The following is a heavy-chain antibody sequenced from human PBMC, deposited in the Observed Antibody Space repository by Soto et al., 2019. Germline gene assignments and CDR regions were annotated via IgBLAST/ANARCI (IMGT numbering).Heavy chain of an antibody. CDR2: INAGNGNT. J-gene: IGHJ3*02. CDR1: GYTFTSYA. Sequence: ASVKVSCKASGYTFTSYAMHWVRQAPGQRLEWMGWINAGNGNTKYSQRFQGRVTITRDTSASTAYMELSSLRSEDTAVYYCATGGLRYARSDAFDIWGQGTIVTVSS. D-gene: IGHD1-1*01. CDR3: ATGGLRYARSDAFDI. V-gene: IGHV1-3*01.